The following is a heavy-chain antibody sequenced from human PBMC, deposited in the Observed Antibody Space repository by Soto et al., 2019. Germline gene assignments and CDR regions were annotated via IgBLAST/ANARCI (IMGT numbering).Heavy chain of an antibody. CDR2: IYPSDSYT. Sequence: EVQLVQSGGEVKKPGESLKISCKGSGYSFPTYWISWVRQMPGKGLEWMGRIYPSDSYTSYRPSFQGHVTISGDKSISTAYRQLGSLQASYTTMYYCARHKKNAASFLDSWGQGNLVTVSS. CDR3: ARHKKNAASFLDS. V-gene: IGHV5-10-1*03. D-gene: IGHD2-15*01. CDR1: GYSFPTYW. J-gene: IGHJ4*02.